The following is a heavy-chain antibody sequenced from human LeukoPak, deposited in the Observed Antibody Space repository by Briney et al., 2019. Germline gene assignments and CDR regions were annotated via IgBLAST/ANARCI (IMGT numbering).Heavy chain of an antibody. CDR1: GFTFSIYA. J-gene: IGHJ4*02. D-gene: IGHD3-3*01. V-gene: IGHV3-23*01. Sequence: GGSLRLSCAASGFTFSIYAMSWVRQAPGKGLEWVSGVSGSSSHTLDADSVRGRFIISRDNTRNTLYLHMNSLRAEATALYYCAKEDDYSNPAPEWGFDSWGQGTLVTVSS. CDR2: VSGSSSHT. CDR3: AKEDDYSNPAPEWGFDS.